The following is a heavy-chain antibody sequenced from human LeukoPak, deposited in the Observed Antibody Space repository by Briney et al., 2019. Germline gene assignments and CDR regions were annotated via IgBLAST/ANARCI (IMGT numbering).Heavy chain of an antibody. V-gene: IGHV1-18*01. Sequence: ASVKVSCKASGYTYTSYGISWVRQAPGQGLEWMGWISAYTGNTRFAQKLQGRVTMTTDTSTSTAYMELRSLRSDDTAVYYCARGGGTYYYDSSGVDPWGQGTLVTVSS. CDR2: ISAYTGNT. J-gene: IGHJ5*02. CDR1: GYTYTSYG. CDR3: ARGGGTYYYDSSGVDP. D-gene: IGHD3-22*01.